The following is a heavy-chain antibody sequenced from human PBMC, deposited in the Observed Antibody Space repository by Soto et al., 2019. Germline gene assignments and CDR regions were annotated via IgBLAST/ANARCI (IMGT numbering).Heavy chain of an antibody. CDR2: IIPLLGST. CDR3: ARLVAGSPLSYFHYVMDV. J-gene: IGHJ6*02. Sequence: QMQLVQSGAAVRKSGSSVRVSCKASGETFSTYAFIWVRQAPGQGLEWMGGIIPLLGSTNYTQKFQDRITITADASTSTTDMELSNLRSEDTAVYYCARLVAGSPLSYFHYVMDVWGQVTTVTVSS. V-gene: IGHV1-69*01. D-gene: IGHD1-26*01. CDR1: GETFSTYA.